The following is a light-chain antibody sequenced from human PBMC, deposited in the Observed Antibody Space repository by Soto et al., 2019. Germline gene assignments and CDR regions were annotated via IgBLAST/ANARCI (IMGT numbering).Light chain of an antibody. CDR1: ESVGSH. CDR2: GVS. J-gene: IGKJ1*01. Sequence: DTVMTQSPATLSQSPGETATLSCRASESVGSHLAWYQQIPGQAPRLLIYGVSTRATGIPARFRGSGSETEFTLTISSLQSEDFGVYFCQQYDNWPPWTFGQGTKVEI. CDR3: QQYDNWPPWT. V-gene: IGKV3-15*01.